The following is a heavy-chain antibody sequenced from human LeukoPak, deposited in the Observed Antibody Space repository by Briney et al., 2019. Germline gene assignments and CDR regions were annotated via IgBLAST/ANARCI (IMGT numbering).Heavy chain of an antibody. V-gene: IGHV4-59*01. J-gene: IGHJ6*02. CDR2: IYYSGST. CDR1: GGSISSYY. Sequence: PSETLSLTCTVSGGSISSYYWSWIRQPPGKGLEWIGYIYYSGSTNYNPSLKSRVTISVDTSKNQFSLNLSSVTAADTAVYCCARDQGYGMDVWGQGTTVTVSS. CDR3: ARDQGYGMDV.